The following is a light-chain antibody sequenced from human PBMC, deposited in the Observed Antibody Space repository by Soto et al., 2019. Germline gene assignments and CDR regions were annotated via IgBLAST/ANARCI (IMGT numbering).Light chain of an antibody. CDR1: QSVSSN. CDR2: GAS. J-gene: IGKJ1*01. CDR3: QQYNNGPRA. V-gene: IGKV3-15*01. Sequence: EIVMTQSPATLSVSPGERATLSCRASQSVSSNLAWYQQKPGQAPRLLIYGASTRATGIPARFSGSGSGTEFTLTISSLQSEDFAVYDCQQYNNGPRAFGQGTKVESK.